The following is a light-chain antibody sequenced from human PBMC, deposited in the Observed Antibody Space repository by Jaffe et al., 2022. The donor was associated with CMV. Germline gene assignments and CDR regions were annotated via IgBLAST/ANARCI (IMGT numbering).Light chain of an antibody. CDR1: SSDVGSYNL. V-gene: IGLV2-23*02. CDR3: CSYAGSRTLV. CDR2: EVS. J-gene: IGLJ2*01. Sequence: QSALTQAASVSGSPGQSITISCTGTSSDVGSYNLVSWYQQHPGNAPTLMIYEVSKRPSGVSNRFSGSKSGNTASLTISGLQAEDEADYYCCSYAGSRTLVFGGGTRLTVL.